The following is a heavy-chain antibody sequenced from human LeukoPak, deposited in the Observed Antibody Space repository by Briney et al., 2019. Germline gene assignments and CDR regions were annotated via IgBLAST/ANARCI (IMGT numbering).Heavy chain of an antibody. CDR1: GYTFTSYG. V-gene: IGHV1-18*01. D-gene: IGHD1-26*01. J-gene: IGHJ4*02. CDR3: ARDGVGATPEGWFDY. CDR2: ISAYNGNT. Sequence: ASVKVSCKASGYTFTSYGISWVRQAPGQGLEWMGWISAYNGNTNYAQKLRGRVTMTTDTSTSTAYMELRSLRSDDTAVYYCARDGVGATPEGWFDYWGQGTLVTVSS.